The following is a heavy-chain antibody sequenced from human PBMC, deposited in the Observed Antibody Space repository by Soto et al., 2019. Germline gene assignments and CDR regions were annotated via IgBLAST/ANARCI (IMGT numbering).Heavy chain of an antibody. J-gene: IGHJ4*02. V-gene: IGHV3-7*05. CDR1: EFTFSTHW. CDR2: IKEDGSES. CDR3: AKDVR. Sequence: EVQLVESGGDLVQPGGSLRLFCAASEFTFSTHWMSWVRQAPGKGLEWVANIKEDGSESYYADSVKGRFTISRDNAKNSLYLQMNGLSVEDTALYYCAKDVRWGQGTLVTVSS.